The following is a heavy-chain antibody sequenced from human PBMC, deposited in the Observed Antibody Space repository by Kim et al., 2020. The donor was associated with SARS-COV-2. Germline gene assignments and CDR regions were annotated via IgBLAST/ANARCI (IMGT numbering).Heavy chain of an antibody. D-gene: IGHD5-12*01. CDR3: ARSLRQVARYDRFDP. J-gene: IGHJ5*02. Sequence: NPSLVGRVNIVVDTSKDQFSLKLSSVTAADTAVYYCARSLRQVARYDRFDPWGQGSLVTVSS. V-gene: IGHV4-59*01.